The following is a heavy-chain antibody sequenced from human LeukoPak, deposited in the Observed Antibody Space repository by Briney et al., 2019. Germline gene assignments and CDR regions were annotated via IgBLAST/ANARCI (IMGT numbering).Heavy chain of an antibody. CDR3: ARWIYYFDS. D-gene: IGHD5-12*01. Sequence: PGGSLRPSCAASGFTFSSYAMNWVRQAPGKGLEWVSAISAGSDTTLYADSVKGRFTTSRDNSRNTLYLQMNNLRAEDTAIYHCARWIYYFDSWGQGTLVTVSS. V-gene: IGHV3-23*01. J-gene: IGHJ4*02. CDR1: GFTFSSYA. CDR2: ISAGSDTT.